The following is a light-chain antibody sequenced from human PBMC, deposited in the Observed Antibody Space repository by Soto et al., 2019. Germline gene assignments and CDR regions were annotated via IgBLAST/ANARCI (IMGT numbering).Light chain of an antibody. V-gene: IGLV4-69*01. CDR2: LNSDGSH. CDR3: QTWGSGIVV. Sequence: QPVLTQSPSASASLGASVNLTCTLSSGHSSYAIAWHQQQPEKGPRYLMKLNSDGSHSMGGGIPDRFSGSSSGAERYLTISSLQSEDEADYYCQTWGSGIVVFGGGTKLTVL. J-gene: IGLJ2*01. CDR1: SGHSSYA.